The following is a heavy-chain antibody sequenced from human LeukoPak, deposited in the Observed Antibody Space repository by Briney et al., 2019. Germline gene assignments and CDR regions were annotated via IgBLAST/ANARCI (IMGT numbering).Heavy chain of an antibody. J-gene: IGHJ4*02. D-gene: IGHD6-13*01. CDR2: INAGSTAT. CDR1: GFALTSFT. CDR3: ARRQAAAGDY. V-gene: IGHV1-3*01. Sequence: ASVKVSCKASGFALTSFTFHWVRQAPGQSLEWMGWINAGSTATKYSQKFQGRVNTTRDTSATTVYMELSSLTSEDTAVYFCARRQAAAGDYWGQGTLVTVSS.